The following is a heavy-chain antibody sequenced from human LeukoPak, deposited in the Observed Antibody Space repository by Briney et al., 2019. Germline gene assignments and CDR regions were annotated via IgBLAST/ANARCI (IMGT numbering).Heavy chain of an antibody. CDR2: IRSKAYGGTT. J-gene: IGHJ4*02. CDR1: GFTFGDYA. V-gene: IGHV3-49*04. Sequence: PGRSLRLSCTASGFTFGDYAISWVRQAPGKGLERVGFIRSKAYGGTTEYAASVKGIFTISRDDSKSIAYLQMNSLKTEDTAVYFCTRPRTPCYSSSLDYWGQGTLVTVSS. CDR3: TRPRTPCYSSSLDY. D-gene: IGHD6-13*01.